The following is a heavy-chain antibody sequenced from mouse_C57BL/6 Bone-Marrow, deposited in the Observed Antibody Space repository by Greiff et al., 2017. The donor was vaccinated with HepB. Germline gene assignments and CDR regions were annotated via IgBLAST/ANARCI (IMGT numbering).Heavy chain of an antibody. CDR3: ARRYGSSYDYAMDY. Sequence: QVQLKQPGAELVMPGASVKLSCKASGYTFTSYWMHWVKQRPGQGLEWIGEIDPSDSYTNYNQKFKGKSTLTVDKSSSTAYMQLSGLTSEDSAVYYCARRYGSSYDYAMDYWGQGTSVTVSS. J-gene: IGHJ4*01. V-gene: IGHV1-69*01. D-gene: IGHD1-1*01. CDR1: GYTFTSYW. CDR2: IDPSDSYT.